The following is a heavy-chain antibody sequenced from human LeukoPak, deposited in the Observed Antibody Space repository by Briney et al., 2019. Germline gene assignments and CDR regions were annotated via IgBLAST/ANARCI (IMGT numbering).Heavy chain of an antibody. V-gene: IGHV3-23*01. CDR3: AKNLEGDDYDFWSGYYSGGAFDI. J-gene: IGHJ3*02. Sequence: GASLRLSCAASGFTFSSYAMSWVRQAPGKGLEWVSAISGSGGSTYYADSVKGRFTISRDNSKNTLYLQMNSLRAEDTAVYYCAKNLEGDDYDFWSGYYSGGAFDIWGQGTMVTVPS. CDR2: ISGSGGST. D-gene: IGHD3-3*01. CDR1: GFTFSSYA.